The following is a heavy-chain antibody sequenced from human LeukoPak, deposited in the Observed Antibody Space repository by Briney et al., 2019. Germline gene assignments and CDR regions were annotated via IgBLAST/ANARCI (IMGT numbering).Heavy chain of an antibody. CDR2: ISAYNGNT. D-gene: IGHD2-2*02. J-gene: IGHJ6*02. Sequence: ASVKVSCKASGYTFTSYGISWVRQAPGQGLEWMGWISAYNGNTNYAQKLQGRVTMTTDTSTSTAYMELRSLRSDDTAVYYCASMSCSSTSCYMSDYYYGMDVWGQGTTVTVSS. V-gene: IGHV1-18*01. CDR1: GYTFTSYG. CDR3: ASMSCSSTSCYMSDYYYGMDV.